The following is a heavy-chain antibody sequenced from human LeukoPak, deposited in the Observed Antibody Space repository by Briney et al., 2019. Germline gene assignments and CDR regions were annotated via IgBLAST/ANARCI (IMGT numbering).Heavy chain of an antibody. CDR3: ARGRRLPYYYDGSGQGGVHAFDI. Sequence: SATLSLTCAVYGGSFSGYYWSWIRQPPGKGLEWIGEINDRGSTNHNPSLKSRVAISVDTSKNQFSLKLTSVTAADTAVYYCARGRRLPYYYDGSGQGGVHAFDIWGQGTMVTVSS. CDR1: GGSFSGYY. D-gene: IGHD3-22*01. CDR2: INDRGST. V-gene: IGHV4-34*01. J-gene: IGHJ3*02.